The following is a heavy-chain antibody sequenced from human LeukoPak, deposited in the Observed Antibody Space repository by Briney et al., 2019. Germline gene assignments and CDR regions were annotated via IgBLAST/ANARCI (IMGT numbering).Heavy chain of an antibody. CDR3: ARHYGDYEFPGTYYYYMDV. CDR2: IDGSGSS. D-gene: IGHD4-17*01. Sequence: SETLSLTCTVSGYSISSGYLWGWIRQPPGKGLEWIGSIDGSGSSYYNPSLKSRVTISVDTSRNQFSLKLSSVAAADTAVYYCARHYGDYEFPGTYYYYMDVWGKGTTVTVSS. J-gene: IGHJ6*03. CDR1: GYSISSGYL. V-gene: IGHV4-38-2*02.